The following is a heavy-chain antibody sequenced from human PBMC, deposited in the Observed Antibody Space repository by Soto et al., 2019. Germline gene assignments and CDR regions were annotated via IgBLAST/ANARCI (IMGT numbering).Heavy chain of an antibody. CDR1: GYTFTSYD. J-gene: IGHJ6*02. CDR2: MNPNSGNT. Sequence: ASVKVSCKASGYTFTSYDINWVRQATGQGLEWMGWMNPNSGNTGYAQKFQGRVTVTRNTSISTAYMELSSLRSEDTAVYYCARARGSYYVGVNYGMDVWGQGTTVTVSS. V-gene: IGHV1-8*01. D-gene: IGHD1-26*01. CDR3: ARARGSYYVGVNYGMDV.